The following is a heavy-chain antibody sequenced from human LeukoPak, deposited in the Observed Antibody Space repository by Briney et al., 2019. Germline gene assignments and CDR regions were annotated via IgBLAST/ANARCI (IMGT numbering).Heavy chain of an antibody. CDR1: GFTFSIYG. Sequence: PGGSLRLSCVASGFTFSIYGMHWVRQAPGKGLEWVAFIRYDGSNKYYADSVKGRFTICRDNSKNTLYLQMNSLRAEDTAVYYCAKDKSSSWPSNWFDPWGQGTLVTVSS. V-gene: IGHV3-30*02. D-gene: IGHD6-13*01. CDR2: IRYDGSNK. CDR3: AKDKSSSWPSNWFDP. J-gene: IGHJ5*02.